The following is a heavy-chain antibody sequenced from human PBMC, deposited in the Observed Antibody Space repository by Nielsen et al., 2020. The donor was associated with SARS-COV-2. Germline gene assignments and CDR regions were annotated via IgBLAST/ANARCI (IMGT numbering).Heavy chain of an antibody. CDR3: ARLISYYDFWSGQQSPGWFDP. D-gene: IGHD3-3*01. CDR1: GGSISSYY. J-gene: IGHJ5*02. Sequence: SETLPLTCTVSGGSISSYYWSWIRQPPGKGLEWIGYIYYSGSTNYNPSLKSRVTISVGTSKNQFSLKLSSVTAADTAVYYCARLISYYDFWSGQQSPGWFDPWGQGTLVTVSS. V-gene: IGHV4-59*08. CDR2: IYYSGST.